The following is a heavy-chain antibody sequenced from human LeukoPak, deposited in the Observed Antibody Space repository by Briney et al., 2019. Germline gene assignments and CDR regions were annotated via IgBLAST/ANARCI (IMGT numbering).Heavy chain of an antibody. CDR1: GGSISSRSHY. CDR2: IFYSGST. D-gene: IGHD3-3*01. J-gene: IGHJ6*04. CDR3: ARGLGYDFWSGSLDV. Sequence: SETLSLTCSVSGGSISSRSHYWGRIRQTPGKGLEWIGSIFYSGSTNYNPSLKSRVTISVDTSKNQFSLKLSSVTAADTAVYYCARGLGYDFWSGSLDVWGKGTTVTVSS. V-gene: IGHV4-39*07.